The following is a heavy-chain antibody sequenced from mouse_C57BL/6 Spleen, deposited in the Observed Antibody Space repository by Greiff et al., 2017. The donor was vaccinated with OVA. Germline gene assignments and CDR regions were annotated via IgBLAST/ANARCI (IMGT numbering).Heavy chain of an antibody. CDR1: GFTFSSYA. V-gene: IGHV5-4*03. CDR2: ISDGGSYT. Sequence: EVMLVESGGGLVKPGGSLKLSCAASGFTFSSYAMSWVRQTPEKRLEWVATISDGGSYTYYPDKVKGRFTISRDNAKNNLYLQMSHLKSEDTAMYDCARCGYSPAWFAYWGQGTLVTVSA. D-gene: IGHD2-3*01. J-gene: IGHJ3*01. CDR3: ARCGYSPAWFAY.